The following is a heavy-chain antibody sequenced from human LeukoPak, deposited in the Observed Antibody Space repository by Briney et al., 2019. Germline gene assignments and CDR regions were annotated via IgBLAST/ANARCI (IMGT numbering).Heavy chain of an antibody. J-gene: IGHJ4*02. V-gene: IGHV3-30*18. CDR3: AKDPNTLLWFGEGYFDY. CDR1: GFAFRFYA. D-gene: IGHD3-10*01. Sequence: GRSLRLSCAASGFAFRFYAMHWVRQAPGRGLEWVAVISYDGSNKYYADSVKGRFTISRDNSKNTLYLQMNSLRAEDTAVYYCAKDPNTLLWFGEGYFDYWGQGTLVTVSS. CDR2: ISYDGSNK.